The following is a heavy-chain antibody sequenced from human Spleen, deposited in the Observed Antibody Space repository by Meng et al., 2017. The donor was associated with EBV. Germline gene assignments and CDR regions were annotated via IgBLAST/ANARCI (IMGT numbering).Heavy chain of an antibody. Sequence: QVQLLQSGAEVKKPGASVKVSCKASGYTFTNYAIHWVRQAPGQRLEWMGWINAGNGNTKYSQKLQGRVTITRNTSASTVYMDVSSLRSEDTAVYYCSGVERGVKFDNWGQGTLVTVSS. CDR1: GYTFTNYA. V-gene: IGHV1-3*01. CDR3: SGVERGVKFDN. J-gene: IGHJ4*02. CDR2: INAGNGNT. D-gene: IGHD2-21*01.